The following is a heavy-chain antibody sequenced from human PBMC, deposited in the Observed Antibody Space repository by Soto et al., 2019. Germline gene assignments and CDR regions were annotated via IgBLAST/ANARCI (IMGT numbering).Heavy chain of an antibody. Sequence: PSETLSLTCSVSDGSLSRGGYYWSWIRQPPGKGLEWIGFIHGGGSTLYSPSLKSRLTISIETSERQFSLKLSSVTAADTAVYYCVRGKDKDDSSFWFYWGQGTPVTVSS. CDR2: IHGGGST. CDR3: VRGKDKDDSSFWFY. V-gene: IGHV4-31*03. CDR1: DGSLSRGGYY. J-gene: IGHJ4*01. D-gene: IGHD6-13*01.